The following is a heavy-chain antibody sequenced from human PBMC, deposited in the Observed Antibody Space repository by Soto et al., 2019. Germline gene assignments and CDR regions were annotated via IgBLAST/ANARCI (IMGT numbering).Heavy chain of an antibody. D-gene: IGHD6-19*01. V-gene: IGHV3-74*01. CDR3: AVAVAGPTAIGY. J-gene: IGHJ4*02. CDR2: INSDGSST. CDR1: GFTFSSYW. Sequence: EVQLVESGGGLVQPGGSLRLSCAASGFTFSSYWMHWVRQAPGKWLVWVSRINSDGSSTSYADSVKGRFTISRDNAKNTRDLQMNSLRAEDTAVYYCAVAVAGPTAIGYWGQGTLVTVSS.